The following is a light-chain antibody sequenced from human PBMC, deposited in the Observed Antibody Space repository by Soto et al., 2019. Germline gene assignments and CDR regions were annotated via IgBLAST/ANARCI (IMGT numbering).Light chain of an antibody. J-gene: IGKJ5*01. CDR2: VAS. CDR1: QNINTY. V-gene: IGKV1-39*01. Sequence: MTDSPSSVSASVGGKATITCRASQNINTYLNWYQHKPGKPPKLLIYVASRLQSGVPSSFSGSGSGTDFTLTISSLQPEDVATYYCQQSHITPITFGQGTRLEIK. CDR3: QQSHITPIT.